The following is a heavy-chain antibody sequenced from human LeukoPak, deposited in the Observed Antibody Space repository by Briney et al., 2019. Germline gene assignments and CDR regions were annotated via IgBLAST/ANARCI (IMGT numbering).Heavy chain of an antibody. CDR1: GGSISSYY. Sequence: SETLSLTCTVSGGSISSYYWSWIRQPPGKGLEWIGYIYYSGSTNYNPSLKSRVTISVDTSKNQFSLKLSSVTAADTAVYYCARAGGVDTAMDANFDYWGQGTLVTVSS. CDR3: ARAGGVDTAMDANFDY. J-gene: IGHJ4*02. D-gene: IGHD5-18*01. V-gene: IGHV4-59*01. CDR2: IYYSGST.